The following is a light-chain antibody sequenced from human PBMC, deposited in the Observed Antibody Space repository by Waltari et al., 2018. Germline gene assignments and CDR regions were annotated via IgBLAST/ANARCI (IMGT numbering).Light chain of an antibody. CDR3: QPYYRTPPIT. Sequence: DIVMTQSPDSLAVSLGERATINCKSSQSLFYSPINKTYLAWYQQKPGQSPKLRIYWGSTREFGVPARFGGSGIGTDVTFFISSLQAEDVAIYDCQPYYRTPPITFGQGTRLEIK. V-gene: IGKV4-1*01. J-gene: IGKJ5*01. CDR1: QSLFYSPINKTY. CDR2: WGS.